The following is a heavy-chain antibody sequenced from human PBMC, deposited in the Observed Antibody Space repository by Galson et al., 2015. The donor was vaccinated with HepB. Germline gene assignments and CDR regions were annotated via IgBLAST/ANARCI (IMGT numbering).Heavy chain of an antibody. V-gene: IGHV3-33*01. Sequence: SLRLSCAASGFTFSSYGMHWVRQAPGKGLEWVAVIWYDGSNKYYADSVKGRFTISRDNSKNTLYLQMNSLRAEDTAVYYCARDGYGSGSYYNDGPPYYYYYGMDVWGQGTTVTVSS. D-gene: IGHD3-10*01. CDR2: IWYDGSNK. CDR1: GFTFSSYG. J-gene: IGHJ6*02. CDR3: ARDGYGSGSYYNDGPPYYYYYGMDV.